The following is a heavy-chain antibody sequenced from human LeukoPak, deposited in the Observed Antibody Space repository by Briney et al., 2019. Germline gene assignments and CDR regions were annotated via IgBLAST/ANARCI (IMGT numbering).Heavy chain of an antibody. V-gene: IGHV1-2*02. CDR1: GYTFTSYY. CDR3: VRFWGSSAFDI. CDR2: VNPNNSGT. D-gene: IGHD3-16*01. J-gene: IGHJ3*02. Sequence: ASVKVSCKASGYTFTSYYMHWVRQAPGQGLEWMGWVNPNNSGTNYAQKFQGRVTMTRDTSISTAYMELSRLRSDDTAVYYCVRFWGSSAFDIWGQGTMVTVS.